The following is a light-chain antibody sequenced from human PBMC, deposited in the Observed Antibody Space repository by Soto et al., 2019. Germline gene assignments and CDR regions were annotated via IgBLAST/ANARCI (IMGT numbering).Light chain of an antibody. V-gene: IGKV3-20*01. CDR1: QSFSSSY. Sequence: EIELTQSPGTLSLSPGERATLSCRASQSFSSSYLSWYQQKPGQAPSLLIYGASSRSSGMPDWCSCSGCGSDFTLTVSRLEHEDFAVYYCQQYGSSPPDTFGQGTKLVSK. CDR3: QQYGSSPPDT. CDR2: GAS. J-gene: IGKJ2*01.